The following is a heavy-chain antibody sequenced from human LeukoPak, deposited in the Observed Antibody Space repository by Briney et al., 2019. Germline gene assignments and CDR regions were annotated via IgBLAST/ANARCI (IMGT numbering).Heavy chain of an antibody. D-gene: IGHD5-18*01. CDR1: GFTFSSYW. CDR2: IKQDGSEK. J-gene: IGHJ6*03. CDR3: ARELRGYSYGYYYYYMDV. Sequence: PGGSLRLSCAASGFTFSSYWMSWVRQAPGKGLEWVANIKQDGSEKYYVDSVKGRFTISRDNSKNTLYLQMNSLRAEDTAVYYCARELRGYSYGYYYYYMDVWGKGTTVTVSS. V-gene: IGHV3-7*03.